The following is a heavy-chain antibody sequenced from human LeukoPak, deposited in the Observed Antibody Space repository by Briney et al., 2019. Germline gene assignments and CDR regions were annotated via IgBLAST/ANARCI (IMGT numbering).Heavy chain of an antibody. Sequence: GASVKVSCKASGYTFTSYGISWVRQAPGQGLEWMGWISAYNGNTNYAQKLQGRVTMTTDTSTSTAYMELRSLRSDDTAVYYCARVTMVRGVMRWFDPWGQGTLVTVSS. J-gene: IGHJ5*02. CDR1: GYTFTSYG. D-gene: IGHD3-10*01. V-gene: IGHV1-18*01. CDR2: ISAYNGNT. CDR3: ARVTMVRGVMRWFDP.